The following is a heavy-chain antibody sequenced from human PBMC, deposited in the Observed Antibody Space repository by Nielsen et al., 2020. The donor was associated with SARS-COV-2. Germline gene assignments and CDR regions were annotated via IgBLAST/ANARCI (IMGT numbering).Heavy chain of an antibody. CDR3: ARENGDAFDV. D-gene: IGHD2-8*01. Sequence: SETLSLTCTVSGASMTSHYWSWIRQPPGKGLEWIGYFYFRGGTNYNPSLESRVTISEDMSKNQFSLKLTTVTAADTAVYYCARENGDAFDVWGQGAMVTVSA. J-gene: IGHJ3*01. CDR2: FYFRGGT. V-gene: IGHV4-59*11. CDR1: GASMTSHY.